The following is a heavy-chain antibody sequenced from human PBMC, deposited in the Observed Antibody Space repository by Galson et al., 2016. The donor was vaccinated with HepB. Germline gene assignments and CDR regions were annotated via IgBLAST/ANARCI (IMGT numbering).Heavy chain of an antibody. CDR3: AKLGGDSGSPY. J-gene: IGHJ4*01. CDR1: GFTFNSYT. CDR2: ITNGGDTT. D-gene: IGHD5-12*01. V-gene: IGHV3-23*01. Sequence: SLRLSCAASGFTFNSYTMRWVRQAPGKGLEWVSGITNGGDTTYYADSVRGRFTISRDNPKNTLYLQVNSLRDDDTAVYYCAKLGGDSGSPYWGHGTLVTVSS.